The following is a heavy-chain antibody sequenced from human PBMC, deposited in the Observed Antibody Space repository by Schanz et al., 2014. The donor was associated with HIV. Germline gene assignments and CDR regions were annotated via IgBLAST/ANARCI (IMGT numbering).Heavy chain of an antibody. CDR1: GFTFSSSG. Sequence: QVQLVESGGGVVQPGRSLRLSCTASGFTFSSSGMHWVRQAPGKGLEWVAAMWYDESHKGYADSVKGRFTISRDNSKNTLYLEMNSLREDDTAVYSCARDLTGYFTMDAWGQGTTVTVYS. D-gene: IGHD5-18*01. CDR3: ARDLTGYFTMDA. J-gene: IGHJ6*02. V-gene: IGHV3-33*01. CDR2: MWYDESHK.